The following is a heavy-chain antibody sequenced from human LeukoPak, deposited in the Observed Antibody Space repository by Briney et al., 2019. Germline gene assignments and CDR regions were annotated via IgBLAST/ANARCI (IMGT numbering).Heavy chain of an antibody. J-gene: IGHJ3*02. V-gene: IGHV3-48*01. CDR3: ASRVVPAAVGNAFDI. Sequence: GGSLRLSCAASGFTFSSYSMNWVRQAPGKGLEWVSYISSSSSTIYYADSVKGRFTISRDNAKNSLYLQMNSLRAEDTAVYYCASRVVPAAVGNAFDIWSQGTMVTVSS. CDR1: GFTFSSYS. D-gene: IGHD2-2*01. CDR2: ISSSSSTI.